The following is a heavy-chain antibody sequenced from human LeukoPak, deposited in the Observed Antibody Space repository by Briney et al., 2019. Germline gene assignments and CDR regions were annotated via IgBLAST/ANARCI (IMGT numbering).Heavy chain of an antibody. CDR1: GFTFSRAY. CDR3: VKVNSFGNFWGETYYYYMDA. J-gene: IGHJ6*03. CDR2: ITSDGSSK. D-gene: IGHD4-23*01. Sequence: GGSLRLSCAASGFTFSRAYMHWVRQAPGEGLVWVSRITSDGSSKSYADFVKGRFTISRDNAKNTVDLQMNSLGVEDTAVYYCVKVNSFGNFWGETYYYYMDAWGKGTTVTVSS. V-gene: IGHV3-74*01.